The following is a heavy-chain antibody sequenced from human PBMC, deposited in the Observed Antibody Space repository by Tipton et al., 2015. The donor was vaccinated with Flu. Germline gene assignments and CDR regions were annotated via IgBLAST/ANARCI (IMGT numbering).Heavy chain of an antibody. J-gene: IGHJ5*02. CDR2: IYISGNT. Sequence: TLSLTCTVSGDSMRSNYWNWIRQPAGKGLEWIGRIYISGNTNYNPSLKGRVTMSLDTSKKQFSLRLTSVTAADTAVYYCARRDYSNYVSEPKNWFDPWGQGILVTVSS. V-gene: IGHV4-4*07. CDR3: ARRDYSNYVSEPKNWFDP. D-gene: IGHD4-11*01. CDR1: GDSMRSNY.